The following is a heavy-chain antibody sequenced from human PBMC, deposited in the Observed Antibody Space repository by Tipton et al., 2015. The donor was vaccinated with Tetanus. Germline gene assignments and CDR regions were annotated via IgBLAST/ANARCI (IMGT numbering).Heavy chain of an antibody. J-gene: IGHJ4*02. D-gene: IGHD6-13*01. CDR3: VKEGAAAGWFDY. Sequence: QVQLVQSGAEVKKPGASVKVSCKASGYTFTGYYLHWVRQAPGEGLEWMGWISPKFGRTKYSHNFQARLTMTSDTSINTAYMELSALTSDDTAMYFCVKEGAAAGWFDYWGQGALVTVSS. V-gene: IGHV1-2*02. CDR1: GYTFTGYY. CDR2: ISPKFGRT.